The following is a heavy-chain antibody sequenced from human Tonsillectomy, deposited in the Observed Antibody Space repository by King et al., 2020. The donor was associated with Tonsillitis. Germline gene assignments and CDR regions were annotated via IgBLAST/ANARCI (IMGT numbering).Heavy chain of an antibody. Sequence: VQLVESGGGVVQPGRSLRLSCAASGFTFSSYGMHWVRQAPGKGLEWVAVISYDGSNNYYADSVKGRFTISRDNSKNTLYLQMNSLRAEDTALYYCAKGWSSSWRGRMDVWGQGTTVTASS. V-gene: IGHV3-30*18. CDR1: GFTFSSYG. D-gene: IGHD6-13*01. J-gene: IGHJ6*02. CDR2: ISYDGSNN. CDR3: AKGWSSSWRGRMDV.